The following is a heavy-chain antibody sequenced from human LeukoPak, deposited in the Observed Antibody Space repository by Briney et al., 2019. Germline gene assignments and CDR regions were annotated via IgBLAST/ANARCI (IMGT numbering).Heavy chain of an antibody. J-gene: IGHJ5*02. CDR3: ARAGTYSGYKVFDT. V-gene: IGHV3-11*01. Sequence: GGSLRLSCAASRFIFSNYYMSWIRQTPGKGLEWIAHIGTDGSSENYADSAKGRFTISRDNARNSLFLQMSSLRVEDTAVYFCARAGTYSGYKVFDTWGQGTLVTVAS. D-gene: IGHD5-12*01. CDR1: RFIFSNYY. CDR2: IGTDGSSE.